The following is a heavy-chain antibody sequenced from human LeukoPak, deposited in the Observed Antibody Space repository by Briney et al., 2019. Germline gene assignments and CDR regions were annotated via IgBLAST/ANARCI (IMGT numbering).Heavy chain of an antibody. CDR3: ARASMDDILTGYYSPPVAFDI. CDR2: ISYDGSNK. Sequence: PGGSLRLSCAASGFTFSSYAMHWVRQAPGKGLEWVAVISYDGSNKYYADSVKGRFTISRDNSKNTLYLQMNSLRAEDTAVYYCARASMDDILTGYYSPPVAFDIWGQGTMVTVSS. V-gene: IGHV3-30-3*01. J-gene: IGHJ3*02. D-gene: IGHD3-9*01. CDR1: GFTFSSYA.